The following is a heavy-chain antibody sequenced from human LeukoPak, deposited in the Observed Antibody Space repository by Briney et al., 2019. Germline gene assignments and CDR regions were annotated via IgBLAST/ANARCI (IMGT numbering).Heavy chain of an antibody. CDR3: ARILPQGGGELSAVFDY. Sequence: SETLSLTCTVSGGSISGYYWSWIRQPPGKGLEWLGYIYYSGTTNYNPSLNSRLTISVDTSKNQFSLKLSSVTAADTAVYYCARILPQGGGELSAVFDYWGQGTLVTVSS. D-gene: IGHD3-16*02. V-gene: IGHV4-59*08. CDR2: IYYSGTT. CDR1: GGSISGYY. J-gene: IGHJ4*02.